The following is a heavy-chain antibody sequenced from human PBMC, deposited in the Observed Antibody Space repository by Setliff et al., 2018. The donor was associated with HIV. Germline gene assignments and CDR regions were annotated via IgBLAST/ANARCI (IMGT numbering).Heavy chain of an antibody. CDR2: IFNSVTT. Sequence: SETLSLTCTVSGGSISNYYWSWIRQPPGQGLEWIGYIFNSVTTNYSPSLKSRAAISADTSKNQFSLKLRSVTAADTAVYYCARRVAAAGPSYYYYYMDVRGKGTTVTVSS. D-gene: IGHD6-13*01. CDR1: GGSISNYY. V-gene: IGHV4-59*08. CDR3: ARRVAAAGPSYYYYYMDV. J-gene: IGHJ6*03.